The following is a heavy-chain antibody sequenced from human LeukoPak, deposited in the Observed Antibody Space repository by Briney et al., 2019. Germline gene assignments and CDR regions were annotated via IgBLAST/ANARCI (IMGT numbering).Heavy chain of an antibody. D-gene: IGHD2-2*01. V-gene: IGHV3-53*04. CDR2: IYSGGST. J-gene: IGHJ4*02. Sequence: GGSLRLSCAASGFTVSSNYMSWVRQAPGKGLEWVSVIYSGGSTYYADSVKGRFTISRHNSKNTLYLQMNSLRAEDTALYYCAKVGYCSSTSCYWGYYFDYWGQGTLVTVSS. CDR3: AKVGYCSSTSCYWGYYFDY. CDR1: GFTVSSNY.